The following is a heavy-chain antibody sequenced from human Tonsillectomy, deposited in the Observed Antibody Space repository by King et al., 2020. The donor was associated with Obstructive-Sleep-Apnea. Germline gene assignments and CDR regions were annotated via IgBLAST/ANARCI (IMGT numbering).Heavy chain of an antibody. V-gene: IGHV4-59*01. Sequence: VQLQESGPGLVKPSETLSLTCTVSGGTISGAYWTWIRQPPGKGLEWIGYIYYSGSTNYNPSLKSRVTISVDTSKNQLSLKLSSVTAADTAVYYCARVIGSSTTSWGQGTLVTVSS. CDR3: ARVIGSSTTS. CDR2: IYYSGST. J-gene: IGHJ4*02. CDR1: GGTISGAY. D-gene: IGHD2-2*01.